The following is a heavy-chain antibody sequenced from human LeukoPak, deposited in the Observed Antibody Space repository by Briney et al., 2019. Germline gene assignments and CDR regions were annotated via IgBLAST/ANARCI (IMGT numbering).Heavy chain of an antibody. J-gene: IGHJ4*02. CDR2: IDPPSGAP. CDR3: ARSGFSTGFYLDY. D-gene: IGHD6-19*01. CDR1: GYTFTGQF. V-gene: IGHV1-2*02. Sequence: ASVKVSCKASGYTFTGQFIHWLRQAPGQGLEWMGWIDPPSGAPHYAQKFQDTITLTRDTSIATAYMEVHRLQTDDTAVYYCARSGFSTGFYLDYWGQGTPIFVSS.